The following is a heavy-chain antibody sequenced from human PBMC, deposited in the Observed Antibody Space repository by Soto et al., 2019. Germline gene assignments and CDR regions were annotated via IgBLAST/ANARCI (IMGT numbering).Heavy chain of an antibody. Sequence: ASVKVSCKASGYTFTNYYMHWVRQAPGQGIEWMGIINPSSSSTTYAQKFQGRVTMTRDTSTSTVYMELSSLRSEDTAVYYGARAKTSSGCLDYWGLGTLVTVSS. J-gene: IGHJ4*02. CDR1: GYTFTNYY. V-gene: IGHV1-46*01. CDR3: ARAKTSSGCLDY. D-gene: IGHD6-19*01. CDR2: INPSSSST.